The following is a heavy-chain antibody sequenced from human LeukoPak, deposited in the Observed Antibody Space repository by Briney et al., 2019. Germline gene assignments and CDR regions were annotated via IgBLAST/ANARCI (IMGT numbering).Heavy chain of an antibody. Sequence: PSETLSLTCTVSGGSISNYYWSWLRQSPGKGLEWIGYIYYSGTTNYNPSLKSRVTISVDTSKNQFSLQLRSVTAADTAVYYCAREDPQTTVPEGMDVWGQGTTVTVSS. CDR2: IYYSGTT. V-gene: IGHV4-59*01. J-gene: IGHJ6*02. D-gene: IGHD4-17*01. CDR1: GGSISNYY. CDR3: AREDPQTTVPEGMDV.